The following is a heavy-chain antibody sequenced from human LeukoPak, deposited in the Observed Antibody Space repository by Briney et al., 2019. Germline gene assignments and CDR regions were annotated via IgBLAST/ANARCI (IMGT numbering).Heavy chain of an antibody. Sequence: SETLSLTCTVSGGSISSGGYYWSWIRQPPGKGLEWIGYIYHSGSTYYNPSLKSRVTISVDRSKNQFSLKLSSVTAADTAVYYCARDHHCSSTSCPGRYFDLWGRGTLVTVSS. D-gene: IGHD2-2*01. V-gene: IGHV4-30-2*01. CDR1: GGSISSGGYY. CDR2: IYHSGST. CDR3: ARDHHCSSTSCPGRYFDL. J-gene: IGHJ2*01.